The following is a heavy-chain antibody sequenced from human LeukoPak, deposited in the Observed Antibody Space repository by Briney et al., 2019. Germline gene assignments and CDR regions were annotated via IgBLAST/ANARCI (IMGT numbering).Heavy chain of an antibody. D-gene: IGHD4-17*01. CDR3: AKDDFGDYGDAFEI. CDR1: GLTFISYG. Sequence: GRSLRLSCAASGLTFISYGMHWVRQTPGMGLEWVAVISYDGSNKYYADSVKGRFTISRDNSKNTLYLQMNSLRAEDTAVYYCAKDDFGDYGDAFEIWGQGTMVTVSS. CDR2: ISYDGSNK. J-gene: IGHJ3*02. V-gene: IGHV3-30*18.